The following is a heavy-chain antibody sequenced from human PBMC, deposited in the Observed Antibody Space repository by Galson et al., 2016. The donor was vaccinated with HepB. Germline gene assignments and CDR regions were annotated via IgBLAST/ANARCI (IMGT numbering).Heavy chain of an antibody. CDR2: IKQGGSEK. Sequence: SLRLSCAASGFTFSMYWMSWVRQAPGKGLEWVANIKQGGSEKYYVESVRGRFTISRDNAKNSLFLQMNSLRAEDTAVYYCARDRRGSGWYIDCWGQGTLVTVSS. V-gene: IGHV3-7*01. CDR1: GFTFSMYW. D-gene: IGHD6-19*01. CDR3: ARDRRGSGWYIDC. J-gene: IGHJ4*02.